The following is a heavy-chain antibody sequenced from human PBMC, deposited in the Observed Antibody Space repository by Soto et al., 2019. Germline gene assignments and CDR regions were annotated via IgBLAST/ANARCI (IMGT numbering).Heavy chain of an antibody. CDR1: GFTFSNYG. V-gene: IGHV3-33*01. CDR2: VQYDGDKK. D-gene: IGHD6-13*01. J-gene: IGHJ4*02. CDR3: ARAHRDYSTSWHLAS. Sequence: GGSLRLSCEASGFTFSNYGMHWVRQAPGKGLEWVAVVQYDGDKKYYADSVKGRFTISRDSSRDTLYLQMNSLRVEDTAAYYCARAHRDYSTSWHLASWGRGTLVTVSS.